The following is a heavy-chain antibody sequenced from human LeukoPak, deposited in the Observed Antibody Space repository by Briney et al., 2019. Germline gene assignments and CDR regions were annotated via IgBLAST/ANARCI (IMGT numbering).Heavy chain of an antibody. D-gene: IGHD3-22*01. CDR3: ARDFYTGDSSGYYLTFDY. CDR2: MNPNSGNT. CDR1: GYTFASYD. J-gene: IGHJ4*02. V-gene: IGHV1-8*03. Sequence: ASVKVSCKASGYTFASYDINWVRQATGQGLEWMGWMNPNSGNTGYAQKFQGRVTITRNTSISTAYMELSSLRSEDTAVYYCARDFYTGDSSGYYLTFDYWGQGTLVTVSS.